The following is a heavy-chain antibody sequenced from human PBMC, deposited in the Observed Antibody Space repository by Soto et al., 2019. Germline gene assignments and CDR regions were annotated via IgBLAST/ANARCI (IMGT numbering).Heavy chain of an antibody. J-gene: IGHJ3*02. V-gene: IGHV3-74*01. CDR1: GFTFSTYW. D-gene: IGHD6-19*01. CDR2: INSDGSTT. Sequence: EVQLVESGGGLVQPGASLRLSCAASGFTFSTYWIHWVRQVPGKGLMWVSRINSDGSTTNYADSVQGRFAISRDNARNALYLQMNSLRAEDTALYYCASSLAGKRNALDIWGQGTTVTVSS. CDR3: ASSLAGKRNALDI.